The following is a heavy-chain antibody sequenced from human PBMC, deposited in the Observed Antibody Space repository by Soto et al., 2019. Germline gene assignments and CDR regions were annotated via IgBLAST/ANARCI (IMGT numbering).Heavy chain of an antibody. J-gene: IGHJ5*02. V-gene: IGHV1-69*02. D-gene: IGHD6-13*01. CDR3: ARGVAAAGIGYNWFDP. CDR2: IIPILGIA. CDR1: GGTFSSYT. Sequence: QVQLVQSGAEVKKPGSSVKVSCKASGGTFSSYTISWVRQAPGQGLEWMGRIIPILGIANYAQKFQGRVTITADKSTRTAYMEVSSLRSEDTAVYYCARGVAAAGIGYNWFDPWGQGTLVTVSS.